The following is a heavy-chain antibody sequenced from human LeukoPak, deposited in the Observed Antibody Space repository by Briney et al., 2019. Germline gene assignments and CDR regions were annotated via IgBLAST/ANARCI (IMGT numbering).Heavy chain of an antibody. CDR3: VRGELLWFGELYPSMDV. V-gene: IGHV4-59*01. J-gene: IGHJ6*03. Sequence: SETLSLTCTVSGGSISSYYWSWIRQPPGKGLEWIGYIYYSGSTNYNPSLKSRVTISVDTSKNQFSLKLSSVTAADTAVYYCVRGELLWFGELYPSMDVWGKGTTVTVSS. D-gene: IGHD3-10*01. CDR2: IYYSGST. CDR1: GGSISSYY.